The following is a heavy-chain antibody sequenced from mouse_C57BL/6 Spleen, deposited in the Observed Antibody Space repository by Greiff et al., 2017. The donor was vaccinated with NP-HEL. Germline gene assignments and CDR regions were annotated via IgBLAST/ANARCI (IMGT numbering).Heavy chain of an antibody. CDR3: AALTNYYGSSYWYFDV. J-gene: IGHJ1*03. CDR2: IYPRSGNT. D-gene: IGHD1-1*01. CDR1: GYTFTSYG. Sequence: LEESGAELARPGASVKLSCKASGYTFTSYGISWVKQRTGQGLEWIGEIYPRSGNTYYNEKFKGKATLTADKSSSTAYMELRSLTSEDSAVYFCAALTNYYGSSYWYFDVWGTGTTVTVSS. V-gene: IGHV1-81*01.